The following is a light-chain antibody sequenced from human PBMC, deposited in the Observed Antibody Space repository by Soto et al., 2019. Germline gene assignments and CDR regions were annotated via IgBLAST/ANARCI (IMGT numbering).Light chain of an antibody. CDR2: GAS. CDR3: HQYGRSPYT. CDR1: LSLRKTY. Sequence: EIVLTQSPGTLSLSPGERATLSCRASLSLRKTYFAWYQQKPGQAPRLPISGASSRATGIPDRFSGSGSGTDFTLTISRLEPEDFAMDYWHQYGRSPYTGGQVTKLEIK. V-gene: IGKV3-20*01. J-gene: IGKJ2*01.